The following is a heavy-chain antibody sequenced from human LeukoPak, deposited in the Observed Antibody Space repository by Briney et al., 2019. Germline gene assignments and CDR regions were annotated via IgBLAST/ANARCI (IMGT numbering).Heavy chain of an antibody. J-gene: IGHJ5*02. CDR2: IDKKTKNYET. V-gene: IGHV3-73*01. CDR1: GFTFSDCS. Sequence: GGSLRLSCAASGFTFSDCSIHWVRQASGKGLEWVGHIDKKTKNYETAYAASVRGRFTISRDDSQNTAYLQMYSLETEDTALYYCTRDAGTYNWLDPWGQGTLVTVSS. CDR3: TRDAGTYNWLDP. D-gene: IGHD1-26*01.